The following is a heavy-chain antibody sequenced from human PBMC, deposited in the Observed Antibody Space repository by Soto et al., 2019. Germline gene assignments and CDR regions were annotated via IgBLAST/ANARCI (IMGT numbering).Heavy chain of an antibody. Sequence: GGSLRLSCAASGFTFSSYSMNWVRQAQGKGLEWVSSISSSSSYIYYADSVKGRFTMSRDNGKNSLYLQMNSLRAEDTAVYYCARDPWLQLFVMGIYYSYRMDVWGQGTTVTVSS. CDR2: ISSSSSYI. CDR3: ARDPWLQLFVMGIYYSYRMDV. D-gene: IGHD6-6*01. CDR1: GFTFSSYS. V-gene: IGHV3-21*01. J-gene: IGHJ6*02.